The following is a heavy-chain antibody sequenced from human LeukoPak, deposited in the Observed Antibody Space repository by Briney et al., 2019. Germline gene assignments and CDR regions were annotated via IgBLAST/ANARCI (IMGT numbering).Heavy chain of an antibody. Sequence: GGSLRLSCAASGFTFSSYSMNWVRQAPGKGLEWVSSISSSSSYIYYADSVKGRLTISRDNAKNSLYLQMNSLRAEDTAVYYCAREDDYDILTGYPPPYYFDYWGQGTLVTVSS. J-gene: IGHJ4*02. D-gene: IGHD3-9*01. CDR1: GFTFSSYS. CDR2: ISSSSSYI. V-gene: IGHV3-21*01. CDR3: AREDDYDILTGYPPPYYFDY.